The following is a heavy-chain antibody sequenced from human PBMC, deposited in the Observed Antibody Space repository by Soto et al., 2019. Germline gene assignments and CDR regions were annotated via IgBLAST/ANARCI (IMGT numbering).Heavy chain of an antibody. J-gene: IGHJ4*02. Sequence: QVQLVQSGAEVKKHGASVTVSCKNSGYTFNNYAISWVRQAPGQAREWMGWINAYNGDTNYGQRIQGRVTVTTDTTANTAYRELRSLISDDTAVYYCARGSFRGHSYGYGGDYWGQGTLVTVSS. D-gene: IGHD5-18*01. V-gene: IGHV1-18*01. CDR1: GYTFNNYA. CDR2: INAYNGDT. CDR3: ARGSFRGHSYGYGGDY.